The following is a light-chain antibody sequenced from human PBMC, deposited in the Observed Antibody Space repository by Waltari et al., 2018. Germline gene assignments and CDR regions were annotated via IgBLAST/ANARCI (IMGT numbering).Light chain of an antibody. CDR1: QSVSSY. CDR3: QQRSNWPPVFT. J-gene: IGKJ3*01. V-gene: IGKV3-11*01. CDR2: DAS. Sequence: EIVLTQSPATLSLSPGERATLSCRASQSVSSYLAFYQQKPGQAPRLLIYDASNRATGIPARFSGSGSGTDFTLTISSLEPEDFAVYYCQQRSNWPPVFTFGPGTKVDIK.